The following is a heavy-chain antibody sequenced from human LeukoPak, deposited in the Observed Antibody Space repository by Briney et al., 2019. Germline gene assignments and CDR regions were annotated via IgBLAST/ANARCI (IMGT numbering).Heavy chain of an antibody. CDR2: ISGSGGST. CDR3: ARDPRRVVPAAFFFDY. Sequence: GGSLRLSCAASGFTFTNYTMSWVRQAPGKGLEWVSGISGSGGSTYYADSVKGRLTISRDNSKNTLYLQMNSLRAEDTAIYYCARDPRRVVPAAFFFDYWGQGTLVTVSS. D-gene: IGHD2-2*01. V-gene: IGHV3-23*01. J-gene: IGHJ4*02. CDR1: GFTFTNYT.